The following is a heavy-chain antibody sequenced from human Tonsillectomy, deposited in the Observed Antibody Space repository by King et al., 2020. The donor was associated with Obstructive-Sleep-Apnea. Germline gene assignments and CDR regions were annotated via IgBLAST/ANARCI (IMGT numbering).Heavy chain of an antibody. CDR2: ISNNGGST. CDR1: GFTFSNFA. V-gene: IGHV3-64D*06. Sequence: SWGGLVQPGGSLRLSCSASGFTFSNFAMHWVRQAPGKGLEYVSAISNNGGSTYYADSVKGRFTISRDNSKNTLYLQMSSLRAEDTAVYYCVTPIVVVVAATDYWGQGTLVTVSS. D-gene: IGHD2-15*01. J-gene: IGHJ4*02. CDR3: VTPIVVVVAATDY.